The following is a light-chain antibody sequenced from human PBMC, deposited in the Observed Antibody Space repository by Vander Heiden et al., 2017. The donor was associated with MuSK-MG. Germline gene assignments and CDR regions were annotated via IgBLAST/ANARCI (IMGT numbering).Light chain of an antibody. CDR2: DNT. Sequence: QSMLTQPPSMSAAPGQRVTISCYGSTSNIGNNVVSWYQQLPGTAPKPLVFDNTQRPSGIPDRFSGSKSGTSATLGITGLQTADEADYYCVTWDSTLNAGVFGGGTKLTVL. CDR3: VTWDSTLNAGV. J-gene: IGLJ3*02. V-gene: IGLV1-51*01. CDR1: TSNIGNNV.